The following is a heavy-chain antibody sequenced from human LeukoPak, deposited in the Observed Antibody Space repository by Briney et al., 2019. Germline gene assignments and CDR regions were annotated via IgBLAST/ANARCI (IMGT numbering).Heavy chain of an antibody. CDR1: GFTFSDYY. Sequence: GGSLRLSCAASGFTFSDYYMSWIRQAPGKGLEWVSYISSSGSTIYYADSVKGRFIISRDNAKNSLYLQMNSLRAEDTAVYYCARYGYCSSTSCRRASSDFDYWGQGTLVTVSS. CDR2: ISSSGSTI. D-gene: IGHD2-2*03. V-gene: IGHV3-11*04. CDR3: ARYGYCSSTSCRRASSDFDY. J-gene: IGHJ4*02.